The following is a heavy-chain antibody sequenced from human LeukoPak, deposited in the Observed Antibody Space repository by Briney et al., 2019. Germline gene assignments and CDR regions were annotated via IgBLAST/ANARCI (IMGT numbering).Heavy chain of an antibody. CDR2: INPNSCGT. D-gene: IGHD3-10*01. J-gene: IGHJ5*02. V-gene: IGHV1-2*02. Sequence: SETVSCKASVYSFNGYYLYWVRQAPGQGRAWMGWINPNSCGTNYPQKFQGRVTVTRDTSISSAYMELSRLRADDTAAYYCARPDHYGPGSFQFDPWGQGTLVTVYS. CDR3: ARPDHYGPGSFQFDP. CDR1: VYSFNGYY.